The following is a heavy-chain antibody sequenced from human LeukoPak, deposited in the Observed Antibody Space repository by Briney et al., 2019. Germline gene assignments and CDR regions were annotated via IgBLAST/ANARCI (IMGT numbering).Heavy chain of an antibody. CDR3: VRRGDASSGWGDHDF. CDR2: IGGSGDKT. Sequence: GGSLRLSCAASGFTFNRNAISWVRQTPGKGLEWVSTIGGSGDKTFYADSVKGRFTISRDNSKNMVHLQMNSLTGEDTALYYCVRRGDASSGWGDHDFWGQGALVTVSS. D-gene: IGHD6-19*01. V-gene: IGHV3-23*01. CDR1: GFTFNRNA. J-gene: IGHJ4*02.